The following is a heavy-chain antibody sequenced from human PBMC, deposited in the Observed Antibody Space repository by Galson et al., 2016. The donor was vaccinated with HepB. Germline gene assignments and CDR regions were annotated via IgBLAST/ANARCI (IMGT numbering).Heavy chain of an antibody. CDR2: IYSSGST. CDR1: GFTVSTNY. D-gene: IGHD6-13*01. Sequence: SLRLSCAASGFTVSTNYMSWVRQAPGKGLEWVSVIYSSGSTYYADSVKGRFTFSRDNSKNTLYLQMNSPRAEDTAVYYCAREAIAAAGTHDAFDIWGQGTMVTVCS. V-gene: IGHV3-53*01. J-gene: IGHJ3*02. CDR3: AREAIAAAGTHDAFDI.